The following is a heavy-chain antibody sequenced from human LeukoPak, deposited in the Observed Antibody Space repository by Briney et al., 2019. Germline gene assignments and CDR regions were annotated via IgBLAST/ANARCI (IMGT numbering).Heavy chain of an antibody. CDR2: ISSNTNYI. CDR1: GFTFSSYS. Sequence: GGSLRLSCAASGFTFSSYSMNWVRQAPGKGLEWVSSISSNTNYIYYADSVKGRFTISRDNAKNSLYLQMNSLGAEDTAVYYCARDPYYYDSSGHFDYWGQGTLVTVSS. CDR3: ARDPYYYDSSGHFDY. D-gene: IGHD3-22*01. V-gene: IGHV3-21*01. J-gene: IGHJ4*02.